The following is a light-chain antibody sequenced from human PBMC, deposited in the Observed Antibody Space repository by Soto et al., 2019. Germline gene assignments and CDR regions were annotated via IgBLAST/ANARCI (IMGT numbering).Light chain of an antibody. CDR1: NSDVGKYNY. CDR2: DVS. V-gene: IGLV2-11*01. CDR3: CSYAGTYTYV. J-gene: IGLJ1*01. Sequence: QSVLTQPRSVSGSPGQSVTISCTGTNSDVGKYNYVSWYQQHPDKAPQLLIFDVSNRPSGVPHRFSGSKSGNTASLTISGLQAEDEADYYCCSYAGTYTYVFGSGTKVTVL.